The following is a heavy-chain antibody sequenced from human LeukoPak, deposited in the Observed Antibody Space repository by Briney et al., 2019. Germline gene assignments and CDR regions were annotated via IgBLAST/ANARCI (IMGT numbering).Heavy chain of an antibody. J-gene: IGHJ4*02. CDR2: ISYDGSNK. CDR3: ATEPTGGGSGSYQSDY. Sequence: GGSLILSCAASGFTFSSYSMNWVRQAPGKGLEWVAVISYDGSNKYYADSVKGRFTISGDNSKNTLYLQMNSLRAEDTAVYYCATEPTGGGSGSYQSDYWGQGTLVTVSS. V-gene: IGHV3-30*03. CDR1: GFTFSSYS. D-gene: IGHD3-10*01.